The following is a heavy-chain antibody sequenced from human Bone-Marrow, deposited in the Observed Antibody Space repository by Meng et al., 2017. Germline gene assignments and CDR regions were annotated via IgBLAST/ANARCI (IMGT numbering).Heavy chain of an antibody. CDR2: IKSGVYT. V-gene: IGHV4-34*01. D-gene: IGHD1-1*01. CDR3: VRGVSGTVADY. Sequence: QVQVHQVVAGQLKPSATLFLTCAVSGGSLNNFFWSWIRQPPGKGLEWIGEIKSGVYTNYNPSLKSRVTISVDTSKNQVSLKLTSVTAADTALYYCVRGVSGTVADYWGQGTLVTVSS. J-gene: IGHJ4*02. CDR1: GGSLNNFF.